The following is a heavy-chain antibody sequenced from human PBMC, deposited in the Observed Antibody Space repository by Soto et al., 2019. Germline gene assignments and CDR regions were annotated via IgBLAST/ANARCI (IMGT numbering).Heavy chain of an antibody. D-gene: IGHD2-15*01. CDR3: ARGDVRVVASFDP. CDR1: GATFSGNF. CDR2: INPDNGDT. V-gene: IGHV1-2*02. Sequence: ASVKVSCKPSGATFSGNFFHWLRQAPGQGLEWMGWINPDNGDTNYAQKFQDRVTMTRDTSISTAYMDLSRLISDDTAVYYCARGDVRVVASFDPWGQGALVTVSS. J-gene: IGHJ5*02.